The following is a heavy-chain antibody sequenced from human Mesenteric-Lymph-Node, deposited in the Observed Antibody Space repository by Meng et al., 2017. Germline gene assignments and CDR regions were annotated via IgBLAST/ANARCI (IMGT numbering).Heavy chain of an antibody. CDR2: ISSSGSTI. Sequence: GESLKISCKGSGYTFTNYWIAWVRQAPGKGLEWVSYISSSGSTIYYADSVKGRFTISRDNAKNSLYLQMNSLRAEDTAVYYCARDGVITFGGVIVIQHFDYWGQGTLVTVSS. CDR1: GYTFTNYW. D-gene: IGHD3-16*02. CDR3: ARDGVITFGGVIVIQHFDY. V-gene: IGHV3-48*04. J-gene: IGHJ4*02.